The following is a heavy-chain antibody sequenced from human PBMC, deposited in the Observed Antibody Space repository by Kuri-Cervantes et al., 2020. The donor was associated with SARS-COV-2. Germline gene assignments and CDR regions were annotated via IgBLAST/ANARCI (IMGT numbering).Heavy chain of an antibody. V-gene: IGHV3-23*01. D-gene: IGHD5-18*01. CDR1: GFNFSRTD. J-gene: IGHJ4*02. Sequence: GSLRLSCAASGFNFSRTDMHWVRQAPGKGLEWVSAISGSGGSTYYADSVKGRFTISRDNSKNTLYLQMNSLRAEDTAVYYCAKERRYSYGYLDYWGQGTLVSVSS. CDR2: ISGSGGST. CDR3: AKERRYSYGYLDY.